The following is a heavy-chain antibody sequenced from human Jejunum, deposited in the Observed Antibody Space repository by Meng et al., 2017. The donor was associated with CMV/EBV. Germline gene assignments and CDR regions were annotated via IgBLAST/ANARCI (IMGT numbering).Heavy chain of an antibody. D-gene: IGHD5-12*01. J-gene: IGHJ6*02. CDR3: TRESGYLI. V-gene: IGHV3-23*03. CDR2: IFGGGSST. Sequence: LSGAGSGFTGSSYAMSWVRQAPGKGPEWVSFIFGGGSSTYYADSVKGRFTISKDDSKNTLYLQMNSLRVEDTAVYYCTRESGYLIWGQGTTVTVSS. CDR1: GFTGSSYA.